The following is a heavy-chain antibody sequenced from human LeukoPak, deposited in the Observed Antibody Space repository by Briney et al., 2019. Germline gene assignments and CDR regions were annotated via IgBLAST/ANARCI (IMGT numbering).Heavy chain of an antibody. D-gene: IGHD1-26*01. CDR2: ISGSGGST. V-gene: IGHV3-23*01. Sequence: GGSLRLSCAASGFTFSTYWMSWVRQAPGKGLEWVSAISGSGGSTYYADSVKGRFTISRDNSKNTLYLQMNSLRAEDTAVYYCAKNQVQKYSGRIVDYWGQGTLVTVSS. CDR3: AKNQVQKYSGRIVDY. CDR1: GFTFSTYW. J-gene: IGHJ4*02.